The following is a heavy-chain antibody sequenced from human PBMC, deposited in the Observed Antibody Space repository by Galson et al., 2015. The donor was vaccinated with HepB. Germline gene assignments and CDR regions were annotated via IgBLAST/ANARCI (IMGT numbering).Heavy chain of an antibody. V-gene: IGHV4-31*03. J-gene: IGHJ2*01. Sequence: TLSLTCTVSGGSISSNGYYWNWIRQHPGTGLEWIGYIYYSRSTHYNPSLNSRVIISVDTSKNQFYLKLSSVTAADTAVYYCARDVGYCTSSSCYVTGYFDIWGRGTLVTVFS. CDR1: GGSISSNGYY. D-gene: IGHD2-2*03. CDR3: ARDVGYCTSSSCYVTGYFDI. CDR2: IYYSRST.